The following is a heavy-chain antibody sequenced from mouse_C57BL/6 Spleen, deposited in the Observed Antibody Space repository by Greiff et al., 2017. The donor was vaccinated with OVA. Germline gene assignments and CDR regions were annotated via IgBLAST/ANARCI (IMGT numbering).Heavy chain of an antibody. J-gene: IGHJ4*01. D-gene: IGHD2-5*01. CDR2: IYPRSGNT. Sequence: QVHVKQSGADLARPGASVKLSCKASGYTFTSYGISWVKQRTGQGLEWIGEIYPRSGNTYYNEKFKGKATLTADKSSSTAYMELRSLTSEDSAVYFCARSGSNSYYYAMDYWGQGTSVTVSS. CDR3: ARSGSNSYYYAMDY. CDR1: GYTFTSYG. V-gene: IGHV1-81*01.